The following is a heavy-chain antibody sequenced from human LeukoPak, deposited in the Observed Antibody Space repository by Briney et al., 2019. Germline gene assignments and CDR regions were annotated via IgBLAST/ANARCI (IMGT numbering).Heavy chain of an antibody. CDR3: ASGADYSNYYFNY. CDR1: GGSMNSHY. J-gene: IGHJ4*02. V-gene: IGHV4-59*11. Sequence: PSEPLSLTCTVSGGSMNSHYWTWIRQPPGKGLEWIGYIYYSGSTSYNPSLKSRVTISVATSENQFSLKLTSVTAADTAVYYCASGADYSNYYFNYWGQGTLVTVSS. D-gene: IGHD4-11*01. CDR2: IYYSGST.